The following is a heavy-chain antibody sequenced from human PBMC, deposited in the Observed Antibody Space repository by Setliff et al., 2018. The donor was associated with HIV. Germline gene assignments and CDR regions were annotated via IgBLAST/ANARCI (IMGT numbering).Heavy chain of an antibody. CDR3: ARGGDSRVVVVAAILYYFDY. CDR1: GYTFTSYA. CDR2: INAGNGNT. D-gene: IGHD2-15*01. V-gene: IGHV1-3*01. J-gene: IGHJ4*02. Sequence: VASVKVSCKASGYTFTSYAMHWVRQAPGQRLEWMGWINAGNGNTKYSQKFQGRVTITRDTSASTAYMELSSLRSEDTAVYYCARGGDSRVVVVAAILYYFDYWGQGTLVTVSS.